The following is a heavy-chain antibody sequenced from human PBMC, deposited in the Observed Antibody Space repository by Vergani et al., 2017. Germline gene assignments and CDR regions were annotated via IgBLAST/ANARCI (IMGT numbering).Heavy chain of an antibody. CDR2: INSDGSST. V-gene: IGHV3-74*02. Sequence: VQLVESGGGVVQPGRSLRLSCAASGFTFSSYSMNWVRQAPGKGLEWVSRINSDGSSTSYADSVKGRFTISRDNAKNTLYLQMNSLRAEDTAVYYCARVAAADKPQIFYWYFDLWGRGTLVTVSS. J-gene: IGHJ2*01. CDR3: ARVAAADKPQIFYWYFDL. D-gene: IGHD6-13*01. CDR1: GFTFSSYS.